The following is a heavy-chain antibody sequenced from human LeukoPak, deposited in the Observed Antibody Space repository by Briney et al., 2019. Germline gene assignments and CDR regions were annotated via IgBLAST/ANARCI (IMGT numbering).Heavy chain of an antibody. V-gene: IGHV3-11*06. J-gene: IGHJ4*02. D-gene: IGHD2-15*01. Sequence: PGGSLRLSCAASGFTFSDYYMSWIRQAPGKGLEWVSYIRSSRSYTNYADSVKGRFTISRDNAKNSLYLQMNSLRAEDTAVYYCARLSRGYCSGGSCFGFDYWGQGTLVTVSS. CDR2: IRSSRSYT. CDR3: ARLSRGYCSGGSCFGFDY. CDR1: GFTFSDYY.